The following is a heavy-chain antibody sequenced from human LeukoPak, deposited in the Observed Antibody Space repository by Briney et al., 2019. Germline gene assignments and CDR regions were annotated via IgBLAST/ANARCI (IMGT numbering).Heavy chain of an antibody. V-gene: IGHV4-39*06. CDR3: ARAPVSAVIDTHFDY. D-gene: IGHD3-16*02. CDR2: IYYSGST. Sequence: SETLSLTCTVSGGSISSSSYYWGWIRQPPGKGLEWIGSIYYSGSTFYNPSLESRVTISVDTSKNQFPLKLTFVTAADTAVFYCARAPVSAVIDTHFDYWGQGALVTVSS. CDR1: GGSISSSSYY. J-gene: IGHJ4*02.